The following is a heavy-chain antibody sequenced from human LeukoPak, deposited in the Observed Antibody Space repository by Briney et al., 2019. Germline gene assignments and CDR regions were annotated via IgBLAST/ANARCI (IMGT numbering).Heavy chain of an antibody. CDR3: TRLETEAHFDC. Sequence: GGSLRLSCAASGFTFSGSAIHWVRQASGRGLEWVGHIRDKTNNYATAYAASVKGRFTISRDDSKNTAYLQMSSLKTEDTAVYYCTRLETEAHFDCWGQGTLVTVSS. D-gene: IGHD2-21*02. J-gene: IGHJ4*02. CDR1: GFTFSGSA. CDR2: IRDKTNNYAT. V-gene: IGHV3-73*01.